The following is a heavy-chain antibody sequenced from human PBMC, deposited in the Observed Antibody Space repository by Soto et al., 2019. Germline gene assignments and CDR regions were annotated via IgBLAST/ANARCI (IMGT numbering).Heavy chain of an antibody. CDR1: GFTFSSFG. J-gene: IGHJ4*02. Sequence: GSLRLSCVASGFTFSSFGMHWVRQAPGKGLEWVAAIWFDGSSDYYADSVKGRVTISRDNSKNSLFLQINSLRAEDTAVYFCARGYEGSGHNLAIAHFDYWGPGSLVTVSS. D-gene: IGHD6-19*01. V-gene: IGHV3-33*08. CDR3: ARGYEGSGHNLAIAHFDY. CDR2: IWFDGSSD.